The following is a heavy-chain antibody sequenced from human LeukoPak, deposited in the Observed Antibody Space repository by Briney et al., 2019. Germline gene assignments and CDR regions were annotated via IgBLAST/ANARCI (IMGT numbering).Heavy chain of an antibody. CDR3: AADTYYDILTGDTI. D-gene: IGHD3-9*01. Sequence: GRSLRLSCAASGFTFDDYAMHWVRQAPGKGLERVSGISWNSGSIGYADSVKGRFTISRDNAKNSLYLQMNSLRAEDTALYYCAADTYYDILTGDTIWGQGTLVTVSS. J-gene: IGHJ4*02. V-gene: IGHV3-9*01. CDR2: ISWNSGSI. CDR1: GFTFDDYA.